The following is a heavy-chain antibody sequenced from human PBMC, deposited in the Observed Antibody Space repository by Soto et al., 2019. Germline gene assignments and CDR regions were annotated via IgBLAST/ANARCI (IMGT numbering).Heavy chain of an antibody. CDR2: ISAYNGNT. Sequence: VKVSCKASGYTFTSYGISWVRQAPGQGLEWMGWISAYNGNTNYAQKLQGRVTMTTDTSTSTAYMELRSLRSDDTAVYYCARDPGYSSGWPPDAFDIWGQGTMVTVSS. J-gene: IGHJ3*02. CDR3: ARDPGYSSGWPPDAFDI. V-gene: IGHV1-18*01. D-gene: IGHD6-19*01. CDR1: GYTFTSYG.